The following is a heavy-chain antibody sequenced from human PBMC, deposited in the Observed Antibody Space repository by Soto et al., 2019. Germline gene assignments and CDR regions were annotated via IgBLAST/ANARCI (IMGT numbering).Heavy chain of an antibody. J-gene: IGHJ4*02. CDR2: ISAYNGNT. CDR1: GYTFTSYG. V-gene: IGHV1-18*04. Sequence: AAVQVSCKASGYTFTSYGISWVRQAPGQGLEWMGWISAYNGNTNYAQKLQGRVTMTTDTSTSTAYMELRSLRSDDTAVYYCARSLSPVDTAMALILYWGQGTQVTVSS. D-gene: IGHD5-18*01. CDR3: ARSLSPVDTAMALILY.